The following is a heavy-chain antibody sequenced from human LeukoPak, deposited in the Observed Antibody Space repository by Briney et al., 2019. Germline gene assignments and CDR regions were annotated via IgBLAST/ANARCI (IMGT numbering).Heavy chain of an antibody. CDR3: ARHALDPPWYIDL. J-gene: IGHJ2*01. CDR2: IYFPDSDA. Sequence: GESLKISCKASGFRFTDYWIGWVRQMPGKGLEWMGFIYFPDSDARYSPSFQGQVTISGDKSISTAYLQWSSLKASDTAMYYCARHALDPPWYIDLWGRGTLVTVSS. CDR1: GFRFTDYW. V-gene: IGHV5-51*01.